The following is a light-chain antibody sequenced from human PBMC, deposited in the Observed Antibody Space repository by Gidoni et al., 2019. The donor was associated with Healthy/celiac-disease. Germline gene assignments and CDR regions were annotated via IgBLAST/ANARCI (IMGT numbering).Light chain of an antibody. CDR1: NY. CDR2: WAS. Sequence: DIVMTQSPDSLAVSLGERATIKNYLAWYQQKPGQPPKLLIYWASTRESGVPDRFSGSGSGTDFTLTISSLQAEDVAVYYCQQYYSTPITFXPXTKVDIK. CDR3: QQYYSTPIT. J-gene: IGKJ3*01. V-gene: IGKV4-1*01.